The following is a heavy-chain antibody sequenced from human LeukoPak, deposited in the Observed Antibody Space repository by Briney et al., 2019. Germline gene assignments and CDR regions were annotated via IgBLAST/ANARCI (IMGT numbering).Heavy chain of an antibody. CDR1: GFTFDDYA. CDR2: TSWNSGSI. V-gene: IGHV3-9*01. J-gene: IGHJ4*02. D-gene: IGHD6-13*01. CDR3: AKESDSSSWYDEGYFDY. Sequence: GGSLRLSCAASGFTFDDYAMHWVRQAPGKGLEWVSGTSWNSGSIGYADSVKGRFTISRDNAKNSLYLQMNSLRAEDTALYYCAKESDSSSWYDEGYFDYWGQGTLVTVSS.